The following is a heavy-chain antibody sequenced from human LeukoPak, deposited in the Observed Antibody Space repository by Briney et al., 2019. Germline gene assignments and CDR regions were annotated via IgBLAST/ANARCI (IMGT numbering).Heavy chain of an antibody. J-gene: IGHJ4*02. CDR3: ARGDHYYDTSAFIDV. CDR2: MSYDGSNK. CDR1: GFTLYLLA. V-gene: IGHV3-30*04. Sequence: GGSLSLSYAASGFTLYLLAKRGLRQAPGKGLEWVAVMSYDGSNKYYTDSVRGRFTISRDNSKNTLYVQINNLRPEDTAVYYCARGDHYYDTSAFIDVWGQGTLVTVSS. D-gene: IGHD3-22*01.